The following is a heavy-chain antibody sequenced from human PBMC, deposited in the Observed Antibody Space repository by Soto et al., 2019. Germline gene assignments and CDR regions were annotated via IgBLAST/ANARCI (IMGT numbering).Heavy chain of an antibody. D-gene: IGHD3-10*01. CDR1: GFTFSDYY. CDR2: ISSSGSTI. Sequence: QVQLVESGGGLVKPGGSLRLSCAASGFTFSDYYMSWIRQAPGKGLAWVSYISSSGSTIYYADSVKGRFTISRDNAKNSLDLEMNSLRAEDTAVYYCARDGEVVRGGIQVDLYYFDYWGQGTLVTVSS. J-gene: IGHJ4*02. CDR3: ARDGEVVRGGIQVDLYYFDY. V-gene: IGHV3-11*01.